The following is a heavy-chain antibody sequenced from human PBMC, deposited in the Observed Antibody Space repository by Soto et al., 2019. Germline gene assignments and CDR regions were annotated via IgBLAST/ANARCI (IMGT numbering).Heavy chain of an antibody. V-gene: IGHV4-59*01. Sequence: SETLSLTCTVSGGSISRYYWTWIRQSPGKGLEWIGYIYYSGTTNYNPSLKSRVTMSVDTSKNQFSLQLRSVTAADTALYYCAGDPGITGTTDYFDYWGQGIKVTVYS. J-gene: IGHJ4*02. CDR1: GGSISRYY. D-gene: IGHD1-7*01. CDR2: IYYSGTT. CDR3: AGDPGITGTTDYFDY.